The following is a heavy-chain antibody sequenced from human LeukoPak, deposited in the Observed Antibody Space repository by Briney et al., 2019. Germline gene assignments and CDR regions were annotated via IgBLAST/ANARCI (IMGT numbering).Heavy chain of an antibody. D-gene: IGHD6-19*01. Sequence: GGSLRLSCAASGFPFSSYAMTWVRQAPGKGLEWVANISPDGSATYYVDSVKGRFIITRDNAKQSLFLQMNNLRAEETAVYHCVRWGMEAGVSDWGQGTLVTVSS. V-gene: IGHV3-7*01. J-gene: IGHJ4*02. CDR3: VRWGMEAGVSD. CDR1: GFPFSSYA. CDR2: ISPDGSAT.